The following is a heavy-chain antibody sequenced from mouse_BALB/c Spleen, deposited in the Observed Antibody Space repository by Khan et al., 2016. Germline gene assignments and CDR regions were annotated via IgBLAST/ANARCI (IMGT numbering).Heavy chain of an antibody. J-gene: IGHJ2*01. V-gene: IGHV1-4*01. D-gene: IGHD2-1*01. CDR1: GYTFTIYT. CDR2: INPSSGYT. Sequence: QVQLQQSGAELARPGASVKMSCKASGYTFTIYTMHWVKQRPGQGLEWIGYINPSSGYTNYNQKFKDKATLTADKSSSTAYMQLSSLTSEDSAVYSYARSRRMGCNYLFDYWGQGTTLTVSS. CDR3: ARSRRMGCNYLFDY.